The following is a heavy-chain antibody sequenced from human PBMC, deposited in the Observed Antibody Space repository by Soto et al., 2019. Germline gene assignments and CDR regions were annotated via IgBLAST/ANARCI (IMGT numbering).Heavy chain of an antibody. CDR2: IYYSGST. J-gene: IGHJ4*02. CDR3: ARASSSWVYYFDY. Sequence: ASETLSLTCTVSGGSISSYYWSWIRQPPGKGLEWIGYIYYSGSTNYNPSLKSRVTISVDTSKNQFSLKLSSVTAADTAVYYCARASSSWVYYFDYWGQGTLVTVSS. D-gene: IGHD6-13*01. V-gene: IGHV4-59*01. CDR1: GGSISSYY.